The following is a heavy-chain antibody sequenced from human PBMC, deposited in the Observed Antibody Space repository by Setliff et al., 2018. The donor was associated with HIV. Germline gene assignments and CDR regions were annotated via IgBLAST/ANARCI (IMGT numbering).Heavy chain of an antibody. CDR1: GGSISSSSYY. CDR3: ARGDGTKYYYYYYMDV. CDR2: IYYSGST. J-gene: IGHJ6*03. D-gene: IGHD1-7*01. Sequence: SETLSLTCTVSGGSISSSSYYWGWIRQPPGKGLEWIGYIYYSGSTNYNPSLKSRVTISVDTSKNQFSLKLSSVTAADTAVYYCARGDGTKYYYYYYMDVWGKGTTVTVSS. V-gene: IGHV4-61*05.